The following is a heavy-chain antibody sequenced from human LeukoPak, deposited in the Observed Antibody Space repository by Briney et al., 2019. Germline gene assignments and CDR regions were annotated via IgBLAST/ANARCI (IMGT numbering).Heavy chain of an antibody. J-gene: IGHJ4*02. D-gene: IGHD6-13*01. CDR2: IYYSGST. Sequence: SETLSLTCTVSGGSISSSSYYWGWIRQPPGKGLEWIGYIYYSGSTNYNPSLKSRVTISVDTSKNQFSLKLSSVTAADTAVYYCARSGPGSSLGYWGQGTLVTVSS. V-gene: IGHV4-61*05. CDR1: GGSISSSSYY. CDR3: ARSGPGSSLGY.